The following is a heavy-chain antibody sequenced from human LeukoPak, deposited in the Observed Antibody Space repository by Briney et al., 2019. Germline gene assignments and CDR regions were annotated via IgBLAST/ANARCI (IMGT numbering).Heavy chain of an antibody. V-gene: IGHV3-23*01. J-gene: IGHJ4*02. CDR1: GFTFSSYA. Sequence: GGSLRLSCAASGFTFSSYAMSSVRQAPGKGLEWVSAISGSGGSTYYADSVKGRFTISRDNSKNTLYLQMNSLRAEDTAVYYCARLGTTMVRGVPPYYFDYWGQGTLVTVSS. CDR2: ISGSGGST. CDR3: ARLGTTMVRGVPPYYFDY. D-gene: IGHD3-10*01.